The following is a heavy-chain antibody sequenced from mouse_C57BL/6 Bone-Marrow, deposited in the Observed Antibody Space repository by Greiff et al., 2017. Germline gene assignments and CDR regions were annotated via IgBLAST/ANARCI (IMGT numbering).Heavy chain of an antibody. CDR2: IDPANGNT. Sequence: DVKLQESVAELVRPGASVKLSCTASGFNIKNTYMHWVKQRPEQGLEWIGRIDPANGNTKYAPKFQGKATITADTSSNTAYLQLSSLTSEDTAIYYCARTYYYGSSPFDYWGQGTTLTVSS. V-gene: IGHV14-3*01. D-gene: IGHD1-1*01. CDR1: GFNIKNTY. CDR3: ARTYYYGSSPFDY. J-gene: IGHJ2*01.